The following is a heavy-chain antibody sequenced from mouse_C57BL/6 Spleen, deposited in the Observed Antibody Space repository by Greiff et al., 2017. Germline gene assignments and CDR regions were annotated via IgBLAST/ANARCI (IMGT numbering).Heavy chain of an antibody. D-gene: IGHD2-14*01. V-gene: IGHV3-6*01. CDR1: GYSITSGYY. CDR3: AREVLEGYFDY. J-gene: IGHJ2*01. Sequence: ESGPGLVKPSQSLSLTCSVTGYSITSGYYWNWIRQFPGNKLEWMGYIRSDGSNNYNPSLKNRISITRDTSTNQFFLKLNSVTTEDTATYYCAREVLEGYFDYWGQGTTLTVSS. CDR2: IRSDGSN.